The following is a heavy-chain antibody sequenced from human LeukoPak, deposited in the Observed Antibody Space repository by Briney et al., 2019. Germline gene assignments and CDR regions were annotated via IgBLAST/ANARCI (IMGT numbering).Heavy chain of an antibody. CDR1: GFIFSSYG. CDR3: AKDRAAAAATGGDY. Sequence: GGSLRLSCAASGFIFSSYGIHWVRQAPGKGPEWVAFIRYDGSNKYYADSAKGRFTISRDNSKNTLYLQMNSLRAEDTAVYFCAKDRAAAAATGGDYWGQGTPVTVSS. J-gene: IGHJ4*02. CDR2: IRYDGSNK. D-gene: IGHD2-2*01. V-gene: IGHV3-30*02.